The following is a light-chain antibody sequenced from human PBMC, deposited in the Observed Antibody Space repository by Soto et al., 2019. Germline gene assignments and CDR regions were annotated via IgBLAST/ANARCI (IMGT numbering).Light chain of an antibody. V-gene: IGKV1-5*01. Sequence: DIQMTQSPSTLSASVGDRVTITCRASQSINTWLAWYQQKPGKAPKFLMYDASSLESGVTSRFSGSGSGTEFTLTITSLQPDDVATYYCQQYHSHPTFGQGTKVEIK. CDR2: DAS. J-gene: IGKJ1*01. CDR1: QSINTW. CDR3: QQYHSHPT.